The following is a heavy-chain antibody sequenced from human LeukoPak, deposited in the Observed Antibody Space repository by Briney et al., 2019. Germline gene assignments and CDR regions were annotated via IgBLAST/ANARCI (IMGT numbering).Heavy chain of an antibody. V-gene: IGHV3-30*04. J-gene: IGHJ6*02. CDR1: GFTFSSYA. CDR2: ISYDGSNK. D-gene: IGHD4-17*01. CDR3: ARSSRETTVTQSHYYGMDV. Sequence: GGSLRLSCAASGFTFSSYAMHWVRQAPGKGLEWVAVISYDGSNKYYADSEKGRFTISRDNSKNTLYLQMNSLRAEDTAVYYCARSSRETTVTQSHYYGMDVWGQGTTVTVSS.